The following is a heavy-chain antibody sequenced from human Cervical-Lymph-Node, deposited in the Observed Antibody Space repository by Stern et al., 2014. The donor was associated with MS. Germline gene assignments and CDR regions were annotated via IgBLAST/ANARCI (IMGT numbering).Heavy chain of an antibody. J-gene: IGHJ4*02. D-gene: IGHD5-18*01. CDR1: GGSIRSYY. CDR3: ARGYSYGSICDY. Sequence: QVQLQESGPGLVKPSETLSLTCSISGGSIRSYYWTWIRQPPGKGLEWIGYIYYSGSTNYNPSLKSRVTISVDTSKKQFSLKLSSVTAADTAVYYCARGYSYGSICDYWGQGTLVTVSS. CDR2: IYYSGST. V-gene: IGHV4-59*01.